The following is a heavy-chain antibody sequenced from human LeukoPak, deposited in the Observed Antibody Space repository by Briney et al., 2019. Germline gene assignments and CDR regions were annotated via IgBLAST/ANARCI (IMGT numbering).Heavy chain of an antibody. D-gene: IGHD3-22*01. J-gene: IGHJ4*02. V-gene: IGHV3-30*18. CDR3: AKDTEGYYDSSGYADY. CDR2: TSYDGSNK. CDR1: GFTFSSYG. Sequence: GGSLRLSCAASGFTFSSYGMHWVRQAPGKGLEWVAVTSYDGSNKYYADSVKGRFTISRDNYKNTLYLQMNSLRPEDTAVYYCAKDTEGYYDSSGYADYWGQGTLVAVSS.